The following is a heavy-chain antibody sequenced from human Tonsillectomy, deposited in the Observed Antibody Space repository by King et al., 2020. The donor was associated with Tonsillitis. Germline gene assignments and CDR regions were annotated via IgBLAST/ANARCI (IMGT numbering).Heavy chain of an antibody. J-gene: IGHJ4*02. Sequence: VQLVESGGGLVKPGGSLRLSCAASGFTFSSYSMNWVRQAPGKGLEWVSSISSSSSYIYYTDSVKGRFTISRDNAKNSLYLQMNSLRADDTAVYYWARASRLERRTDYWGQGTLVTVSS. CDR1: GFTFSSYS. D-gene: IGHD1-1*01. CDR3: ARASRLERRTDY. V-gene: IGHV3-21*01. CDR2: ISSSSSYI.